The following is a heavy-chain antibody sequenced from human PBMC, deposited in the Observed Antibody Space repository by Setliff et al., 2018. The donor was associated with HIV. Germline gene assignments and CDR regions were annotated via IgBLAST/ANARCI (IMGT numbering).Heavy chain of an antibody. V-gene: IGHV1-46*02. CDR3: ARDHIAARSVDY. CDR2: IGPSGSST. CDR1: AYTFNSYY. J-gene: IGHJ4*02. Sequence: ASVKVSCKTSAYTFNSYYMHWIRQALGQGLEWMGLIGPSGSSTTYAQNFQGRVTMSRDTSTNTVYMELSSLRSEDTAVYYCARDHIAARSVDYWGQGTLVT. D-gene: IGHD6-6*01.